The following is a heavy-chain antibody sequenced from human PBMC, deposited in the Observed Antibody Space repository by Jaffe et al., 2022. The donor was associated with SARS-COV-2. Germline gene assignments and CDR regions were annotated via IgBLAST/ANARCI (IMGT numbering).Heavy chain of an antibody. CDR2: IYWDDDD. D-gene: IGHD1-1*01. J-gene: IGHJ5*02. Sequence: QITLKESGPTLVKPTQTLTLTCTFSGFSFNTSGVGVAWIRQPPGKALEWLALIYWDDDDRYSPSLKSRLTISKDVSKNQVVLTMTNMDPVDTATYYCAHRPPPGDSRNAWFDPWGQGTLVTVSS. V-gene: IGHV2-5*02. CDR1: GFSFNTSGVG. CDR3: AHRPPPGDSRNAWFDP.